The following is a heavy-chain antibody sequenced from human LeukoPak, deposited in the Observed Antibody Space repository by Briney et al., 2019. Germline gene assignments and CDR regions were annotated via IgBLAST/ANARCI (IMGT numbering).Heavy chain of an antibody. CDR3: ARDLKRGYSSGRYSWGTGSSNDF. CDR1: GYSFTSYH. Sequence: GASVKVSCKASGYSFTSYHIHWVRQAPGQGLEWMGFINPSGGSTNYAQKFQGRVTMTRDMSTSTTYMELRSLRSDDTAVYYCARDLKRGYSSGRYSWGTGSSNDFWGQGTLVTVSS. D-gene: IGHD6-19*01. CDR2: INPSGGST. J-gene: IGHJ4*02. V-gene: IGHV1-46*01.